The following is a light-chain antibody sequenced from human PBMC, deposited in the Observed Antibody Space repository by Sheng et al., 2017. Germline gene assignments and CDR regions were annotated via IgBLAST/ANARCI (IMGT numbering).Light chain of an antibody. Sequence: EIVLMQSPATLSLSPGERATLSCGASQRINSRYLAWYQQKPGLAPRLLIYDASSRASGIPARFSGSGSGTDFTLTISSLEPEDFAVYYCQQYDKWPLTFGGGTKVEIK. J-gene: IGKJ4*01. CDR2: DAS. CDR3: QQYDKWPLT. CDR1: QRINSRY. V-gene: IGKV3D-20*01.